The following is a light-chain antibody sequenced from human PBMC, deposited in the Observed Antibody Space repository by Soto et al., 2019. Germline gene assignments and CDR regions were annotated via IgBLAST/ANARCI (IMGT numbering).Light chain of an antibody. Sequence: DIVMTQSPDSLAVSLGERATINCKSSQSVLYSSNNKNYLAWYQQKPGQPTKLLIYWASTRESGVPDRFSSSGSGTDFTLTISSLQAEDVAVYYCQQYYRTPRTFGQGTKVEIK. V-gene: IGKV4-1*01. CDR3: QQYYRTPRT. CDR2: WAS. CDR1: QSVLYSSNNKNY. J-gene: IGKJ1*01.